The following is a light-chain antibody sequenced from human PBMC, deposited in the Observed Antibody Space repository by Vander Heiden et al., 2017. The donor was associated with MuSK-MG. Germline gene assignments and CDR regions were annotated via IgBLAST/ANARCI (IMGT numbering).Light chain of an antibody. CDR2: EDT. Sequence: SSALSQPPSLSVSPGQTASISCSADDLGDRYVSWDQQRPGQPPLLVIYEDTKRPAGIPARCSGSNSGNTATLIICGTQPLDEADYYCQAWDIATVLFGGGTKLTVL. V-gene: IGLV3-1*01. CDR1: DLGDRY. CDR3: QAWDIATVL. J-gene: IGLJ2*01.